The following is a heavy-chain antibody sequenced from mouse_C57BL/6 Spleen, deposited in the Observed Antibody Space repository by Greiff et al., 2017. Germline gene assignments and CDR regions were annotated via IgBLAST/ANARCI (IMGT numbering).Heavy chain of an antibody. V-gene: IGHV1-39*01. CDR1: GYSFTDYN. D-gene: IGHD3-2*02. CDR2: INPTYGTT. Sequence: EVQLQQSGPGLVKPGASVKISCTASGYSFTDYNMTWVQQSNGKSLEWIGGINPTYGTTSYNQNVKGKDTYTVDKSSSTAYMQLNSLTSEDSAVYYCARGDSSGYVAYWGQGTLVTVSA. J-gene: IGHJ3*01. CDR3: ARGDSSGYVAY.